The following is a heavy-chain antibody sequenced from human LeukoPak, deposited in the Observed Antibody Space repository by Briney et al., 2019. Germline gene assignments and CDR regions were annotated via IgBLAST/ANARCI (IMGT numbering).Heavy chain of an antibody. CDR2: ISSSSSNT. CDR1: GFTFSSST. CDR3: VYGDNRGY. Sequence: PGGSLRLSCAASGFTFSSSTMNWVRQAPGQGLEWVSSISSSSSNTHYADSVKGRFTSSRDNAKNSLYLQMNSLRDEDTAVYYCVYGDNRGYWGQGTLVTVSS. D-gene: IGHD4-17*01. J-gene: IGHJ4*02. V-gene: IGHV3-21*01.